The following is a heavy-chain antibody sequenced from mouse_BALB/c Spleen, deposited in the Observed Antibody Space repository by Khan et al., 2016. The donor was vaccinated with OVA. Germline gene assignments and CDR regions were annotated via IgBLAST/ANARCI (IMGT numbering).Heavy chain of an antibody. D-gene: IGHD1-1*01. V-gene: IGHV1S56*01. CDR3: ARGDYYDTYAMDF. Sequence: QVQLQQSGPELVKPGASVRISCKATGSTFTNYYIHWVKQRPGQGLEWIGWIYPGNVNTNYNENCKGKATLTAAKSSSTAYMLLSSLTSEDSAVYFCARGDYYDTYAMDFWGQGTSVIVSS. CDR2: IYPGNVNT. J-gene: IGHJ4*01. CDR1: GSTFTNYY.